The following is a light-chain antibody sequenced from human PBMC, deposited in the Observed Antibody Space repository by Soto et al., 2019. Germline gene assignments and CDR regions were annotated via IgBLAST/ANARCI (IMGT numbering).Light chain of an antibody. CDR1: QSVSSSY. V-gene: IGKV3-20*01. CDR3: QQYGSSPPT. J-gene: IGKJ1*01. Sequence: RSPSTLYLSPGERATLSCRASQSVSSSYLAWYQQKPGQAPRLLIYGASSRATGIPDRFSGSGSGTDFTLTISRLEPEDFAVYYCQQYGSSPPTFGQGTKVDI. CDR2: GAS.